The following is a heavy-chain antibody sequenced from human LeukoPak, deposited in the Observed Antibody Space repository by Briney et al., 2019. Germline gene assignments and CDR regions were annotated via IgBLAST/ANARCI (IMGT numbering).Heavy chain of an antibody. CDR2: IYPGDSDT. CDR1: GYSFTSYW. J-gene: IGHJ4*02. D-gene: IGHD2-2*01. CDR3: ARLSPYCSSTSCYFDY. V-gene: IGHV5-51*01. Sequence: GESLKISCKGSGYSFTSYWIGWVRQMPGKGLGWMGIIYPGDSDTRYSPSFQGQVTISADKSISTAYLQWSSLKASDTAMYYCARLSPYCSSTSCYFDYWGQGTLVTVSS.